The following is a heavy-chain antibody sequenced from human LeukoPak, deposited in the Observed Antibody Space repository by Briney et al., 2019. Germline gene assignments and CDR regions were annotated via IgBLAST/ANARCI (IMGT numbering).Heavy chain of an antibody. CDR3: ARLQSITIFGVGKGSYAFDI. CDR1: GISLSIHA. D-gene: IGHD3-3*01. V-gene: IGHV3-23*01. J-gene: IGHJ3*02. CDR2: VSDSGSSE. Sequence: GGSLRLSCVASGISLSIHAMSWVRQAPGKGLEWISAVSDSGSSEYYADSVKGRFTISRDNSKNTLYLQMNSLRVEDTAVYYCARLQSITIFGVGKGSYAFDIWGQGTMVTVSS.